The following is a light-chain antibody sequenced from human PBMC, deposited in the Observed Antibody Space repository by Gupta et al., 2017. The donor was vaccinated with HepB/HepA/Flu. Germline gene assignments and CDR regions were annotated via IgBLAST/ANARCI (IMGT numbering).Light chain of an antibody. V-gene: IGKV3-20*01. CDR1: QSVRSSY. CDR2: GAS. J-gene: IGKJ4*01. Sequence: EIVLTQSPGPLSLPPWARATLSCRASQSVRSSYLAWYQQKPGQAPRLLIYGASSRATGIPDRCSGSGSGKDFTLTSSRLEPEDFAVYYCQQYGSSPLTFGGGTKVEIK. CDR3: QQYGSSPLT.